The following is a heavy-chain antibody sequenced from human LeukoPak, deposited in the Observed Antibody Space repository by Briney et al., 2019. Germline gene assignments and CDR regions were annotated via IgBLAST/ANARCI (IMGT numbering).Heavy chain of an antibody. D-gene: IGHD1-26*01. CDR3: ARDGVVGATKWGHFNF. V-gene: IGHV3-21*01. CDR1: GLTLYYYS. CDR2: ITTSNSYI. Sequence: GGSLRLSCAASGLTLYYYSMDWVRQAPGKGLEWVASITTSNSYIYYADSVRGRFTISTDKAKNSLYLQMSSLTAEDTAVYYCARDGVVGATKWGHFNFCGQGT. J-gene: IGHJ4*02.